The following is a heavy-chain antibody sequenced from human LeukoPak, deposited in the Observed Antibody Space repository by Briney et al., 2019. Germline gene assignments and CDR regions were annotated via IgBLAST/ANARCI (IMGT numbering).Heavy chain of an antibody. D-gene: IGHD1-26*01. CDR1: GGSISSYY. V-gene: IGHV4-4*07. CDR3: ARGLRGSYLPPYFDY. Sequence: SETLSLTCTVSGGSISSYYWSWIRQPAGKGLEWIGRIYTSGSTNYNPSLKSRVTISVDTSKNQFSLKLSSVTAADTAVYYCARGLRGSYLPPYFDYWGQGTLVTVSS. CDR2: IYTSGST. J-gene: IGHJ4*02.